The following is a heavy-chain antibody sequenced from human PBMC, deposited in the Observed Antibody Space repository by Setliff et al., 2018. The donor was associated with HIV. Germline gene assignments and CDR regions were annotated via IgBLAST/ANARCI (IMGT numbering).Heavy chain of an antibody. J-gene: IGHJ4*02. CDR1: GGSFSGYY. Sequence: SETLSLTCAVYGGSFSGYYWSWIRQLPGKGLEWIGEINHSGSTNYNPSLKSRVTISVDTSKNQFSLKLNSVTAADTAVYYCARGAGYYGSGSSLPLGYWGQGTLVTVSS. D-gene: IGHD3-10*01. CDR2: INHSGST. CDR3: ARGAGYYGSGSSLPLGY. V-gene: IGHV4-34*01.